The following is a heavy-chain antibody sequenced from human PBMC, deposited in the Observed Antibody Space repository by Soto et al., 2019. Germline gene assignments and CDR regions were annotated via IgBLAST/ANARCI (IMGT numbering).Heavy chain of an antibody. Sequence: DVQVLESGGDLVQPGGSLRLSCAASGFTFSSYAMSWVRQAPGKGLEWVSSVSAGGDMTYYSDSVKGRFTISRDNSNNALFLQMNGLRIEDTALYYCARGDRGGSGSPASYYYSGLDVWGQGTTVTVS. CDR3: ARGDRGGSGSPASYYYSGLDV. J-gene: IGHJ6*02. CDR2: VSAGGDMT. CDR1: GFTFSSYA. V-gene: IGHV3-23*01. D-gene: IGHD3-10*01.